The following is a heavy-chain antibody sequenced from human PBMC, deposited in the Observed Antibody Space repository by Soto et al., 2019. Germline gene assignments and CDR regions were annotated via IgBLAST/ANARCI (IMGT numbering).Heavy chain of an antibody. Sequence: ASETMSLTCTVSGGYISSRSYYWGWIRQPPGKGLEWIGSIYYSGSTYYNPSLKSRVTISVDTSKNQFSLKLSSVTAADTAVYYCARYCSGGSCYIDAFDIWGQGTMVTVSS. CDR1: GGYISSRSYY. D-gene: IGHD2-15*01. CDR3: ARYCSGGSCYIDAFDI. CDR2: IYYSGST. J-gene: IGHJ3*02. V-gene: IGHV4-39*01.